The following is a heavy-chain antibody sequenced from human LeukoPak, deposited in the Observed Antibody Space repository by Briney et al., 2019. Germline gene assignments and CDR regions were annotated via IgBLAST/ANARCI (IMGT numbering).Heavy chain of an antibody. CDR1: GFTFSIYA. CDR3: ARDLQKLIVATAGDC. V-gene: IGHV3-30*04. J-gene: IGHJ4*02. CDR2: ISYDGSSK. D-gene: IGHD5-12*01. Sequence: PGGSLRLSCAASGFTFSIYAMHWVRQAPGTGLEWVSLISYDGSSKYYADSVKGRFTISRDNSKNTLYLQMNSLRAEDTAVYYCARDLQKLIVATAGDCWGQGTLVTVSS.